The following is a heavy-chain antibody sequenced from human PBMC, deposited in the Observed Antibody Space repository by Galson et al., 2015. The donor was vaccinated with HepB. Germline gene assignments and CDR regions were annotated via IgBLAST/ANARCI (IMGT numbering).Heavy chain of an antibody. J-gene: IGHJ3*02. Sequence: SLRLSCAASGFTNYWMHWVRQAPGRGLVWVSRINSDGSSTSYADSVKGRFTISRDNAKNTLYLQMNSLRDEDTAVYYCAREGRRTGEVTKAIDMWVQGTMVTVSS. CDR3: AREGRRTGEVTKAIDM. CDR2: INSDGSST. D-gene: IGHD7-27*01. V-gene: IGHV3-74*01. CDR1: GFTNYW.